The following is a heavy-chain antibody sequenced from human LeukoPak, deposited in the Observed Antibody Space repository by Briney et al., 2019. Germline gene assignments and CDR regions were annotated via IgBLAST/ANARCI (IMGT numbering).Heavy chain of an antibody. CDR1: GGSFSGYY. V-gene: IGHV4-34*09. CDR3: ARKYGDYPYYFDY. CDR2: IYYSGST. Sequence: SETLSLTCAVYGGSFSGYYWSWIRQPPGKGLEWIGYIYYSGSTYYNPSLKSRVTISVDTSKNQFSLKLSSVTAADTAVYYCARKYGDYPYYFDYWGQGTLVTVSS. D-gene: IGHD4-17*01. J-gene: IGHJ4*02.